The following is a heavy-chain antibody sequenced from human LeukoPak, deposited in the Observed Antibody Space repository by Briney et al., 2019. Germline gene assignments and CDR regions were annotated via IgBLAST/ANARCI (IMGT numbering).Heavy chain of an antibody. V-gene: IGHV3-33*06. J-gene: IGHJ4*02. D-gene: IGHD3-3*01. Sequence: GGSLRLSCAASGFTFSSYGMHWVRQAPGKGLEWVAVIWYDGSNKYYADSVKGRFAISRDISEKTLYLQMNSLRAEDTAIYYCAKTGFSPLLDYFDYWGQGTLVTVSS. CDR1: GFTFSSYG. CDR2: IWYDGSNK. CDR3: AKTGFSPLLDYFDY.